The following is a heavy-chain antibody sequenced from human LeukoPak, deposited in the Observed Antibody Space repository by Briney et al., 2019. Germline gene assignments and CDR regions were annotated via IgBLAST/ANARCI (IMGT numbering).Heavy chain of an antibody. D-gene: IGHD5-12*01. J-gene: IGHJ4*02. CDR2: IKSKTDGGTT. V-gene: IGHV3-15*01. CDR1: GFTFSNAW. CDR3: AREARGGYAAKGFDY. Sequence: GGSLRLSCAASGFTFSNAWMSWVRQAPGKGLEWVGRIKSKTDGGTTDYAAPVKGRFTISRDDSKNTLYLQMNSLKTEDTAVYYCAREARGGYAAKGFDYWGQGTLVTVSS.